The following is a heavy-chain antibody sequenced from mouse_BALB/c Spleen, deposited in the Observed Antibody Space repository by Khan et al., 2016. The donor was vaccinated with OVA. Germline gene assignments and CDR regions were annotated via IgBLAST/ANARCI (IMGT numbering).Heavy chain of an antibody. D-gene: IGHD2-14*01. CDR1: GYSITSDYA. V-gene: IGHV3-2*02. CDR2: ISYSGST. J-gene: IGHJ3*01. CDR3: ARSGYYRYDSFAY. Sequence: EVQLVESGPGLVKPSQSLSLTCTVTGYSITSDYAWNWIRQFPGNKLEWMGYISYSGSTSYNPSLKSRISIHRDTFKNQFFLQLNSVTTEDTATYYWARSGYYRYDSFAYWCQGTLVTVSA.